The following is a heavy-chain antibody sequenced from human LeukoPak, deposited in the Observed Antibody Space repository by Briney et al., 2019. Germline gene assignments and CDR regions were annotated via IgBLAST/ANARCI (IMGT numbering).Heavy chain of an antibody. D-gene: IGHD6-6*01. CDR1: GGIFNTYA. CDR2: INPSGGST. Sequence: ASVKVSCKASGGIFNTYAINWVRQAPGQGLEWMGIINPSGGSTSYAQKFQGRVTMTRDTSTSTVYMELSSLRSEDTAVYYCAREESSSSGCGYYWGQGTLVTVSS. V-gene: IGHV1-46*02. J-gene: IGHJ4*02. CDR3: AREESSSSGCGYY.